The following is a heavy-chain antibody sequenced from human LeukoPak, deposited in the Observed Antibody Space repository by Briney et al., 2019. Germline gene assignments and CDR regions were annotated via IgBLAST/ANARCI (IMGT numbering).Heavy chain of an antibody. CDR1: GFTFSSYA. V-gene: IGHV3-7*01. CDR3: ARDSGWYNY. Sequence: PGGSLRLSCAASGFTFSSYAMSWVRQAPGKGLEWVANIKQDGSEKYYVDSVKGRFTISRDNAKNSLYLQMNSLRAEDTAVYYCARDSGWYNYWGQGTLVTVSS. J-gene: IGHJ4*02. D-gene: IGHD6-19*01. CDR2: IKQDGSEK.